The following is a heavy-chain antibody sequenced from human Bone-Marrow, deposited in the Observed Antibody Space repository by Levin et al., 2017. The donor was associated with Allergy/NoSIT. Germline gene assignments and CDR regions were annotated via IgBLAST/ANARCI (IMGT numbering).Heavy chain of an antibody. V-gene: IGHV4-59*01. Sequence: KSSETLSLTCTVSGGSISSYYWSWIRQPPGKGLEWIGYIYYSGSTNYNPSLKSRVTISVDTSKNQFSLKLSSVTAADTAVYYCARNDCSSTSCYLFDPWGQGTLVTVSS. CDR2: IYYSGST. CDR3: ARNDCSSTSCYLFDP. D-gene: IGHD2-2*01. CDR1: GGSISSYY. J-gene: IGHJ5*02.